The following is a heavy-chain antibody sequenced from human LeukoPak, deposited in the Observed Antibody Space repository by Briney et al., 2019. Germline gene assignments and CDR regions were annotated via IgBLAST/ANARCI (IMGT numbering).Heavy chain of an antibody. CDR1: GFTFSSYW. CDR2: INSDGSST. Sequence: GSLRLSCAASGFTFSSYWMHWVRQAPGKGLVWVSRINSDGSSTSYADSVKGRFTISRDNAKNTLYLQMNSLRDEDTAVYYCARAGKKVASSSLTDYWGQGTLVTVSS. V-gene: IGHV3-74*01. CDR3: ARAGKKVASSSLTDY. J-gene: IGHJ4*02. D-gene: IGHD6-13*01.